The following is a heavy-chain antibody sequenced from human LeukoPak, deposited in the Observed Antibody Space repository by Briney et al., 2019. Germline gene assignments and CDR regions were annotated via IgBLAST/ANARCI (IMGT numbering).Heavy chain of an antibody. Sequence: GGSLRLSCAASGFTFSSYAMNWVRQAPGKGLEWVSSISGSGGATYFADSVKGRFSISRDNSKNTLYLQMNSLRAEDTAAYYCAKVKQLVGFDYWGQGTLVTVSS. V-gene: IGHV3-23*01. CDR2: ISGSGGAT. CDR3: AKVKQLVGFDY. J-gene: IGHJ4*02. D-gene: IGHD6-6*01. CDR1: GFTFSSYA.